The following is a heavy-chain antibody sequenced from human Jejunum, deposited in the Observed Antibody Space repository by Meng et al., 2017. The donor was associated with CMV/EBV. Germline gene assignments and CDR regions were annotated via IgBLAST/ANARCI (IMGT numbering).Heavy chain of an antibody. Sequence: FASSGFRFTNYWMTWVRRAPGKGLEWVANINQDGRVKYYGDSVKGRFTASRDNAKNLLYLEMNSLRAEDTAVYYYATDYRLGAGPNWGQGTLVTVSS. CDR2: INQDGRVK. J-gene: IGHJ4*02. V-gene: IGHV3-7*01. D-gene: IGHD6-13*01. CDR1: GFRFTNYW. CDR3: ATDYRLGAGPN.